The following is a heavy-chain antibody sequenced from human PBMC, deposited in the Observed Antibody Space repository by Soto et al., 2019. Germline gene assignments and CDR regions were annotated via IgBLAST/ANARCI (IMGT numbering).Heavy chain of an antibody. D-gene: IGHD6-13*01. V-gene: IGHV4-31*03. J-gene: IGHJ4*02. Sequence: SETLSLTCTVSGGSISSGGYYWSWLRQHPGRGLEWIGYIYYSGSTYYNPSLKSRVTISVDTSKNQFSLKLSSVTAADTAVYYCARGKTVAAAGPFDYWGQGTLVTVSS. CDR3: ARGKTVAAAGPFDY. CDR2: IYYSGST. CDR1: GGSISSGGYY.